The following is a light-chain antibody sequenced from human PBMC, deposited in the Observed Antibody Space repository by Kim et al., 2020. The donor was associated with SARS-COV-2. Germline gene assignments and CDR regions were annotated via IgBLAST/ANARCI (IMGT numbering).Light chain of an antibody. Sequence: SYELTQPPSVSVAPGKTARITCGGNNIGSKSVDWYQQKPGQAPVLVIYYDSDRPSGIPERFSGSNSGNTATLTISRVEAGDEADYYCQVWDNSNDHNYVFGSGTKVTVL. CDR3: QVWDNSNDHNYV. V-gene: IGLV3-21*04. J-gene: IGLJ1*01. CDR1: NIGSKS. CDR2: YDS.